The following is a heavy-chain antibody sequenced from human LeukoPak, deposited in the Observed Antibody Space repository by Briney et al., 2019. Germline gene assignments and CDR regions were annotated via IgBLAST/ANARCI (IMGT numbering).Heavy chain of an antibody. J-gene: IGHJ4*02. CDR2: INWNGGST. CDR3: ARSGGYCSSTSCYDFDY. V-gene: IGHV3-20*04. CDR1: GFTFDDYG. D-gene: IGHD2-2*01. Sequence: GGSLRLSCAASGFTFDDYGMSWVRQAPGKGLEWVSGINWNGGSTGYADSVKGRFTISRDNAKNSLYLQMNSLRAEDTAVYYCARSGGYCSSTSCYDFDYWGQGTLVTVSS.